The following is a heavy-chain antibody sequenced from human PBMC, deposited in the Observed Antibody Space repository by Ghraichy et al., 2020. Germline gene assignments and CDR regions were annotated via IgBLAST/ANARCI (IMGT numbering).Heavy chain of an antibody. CDR1: GFTFRSYA. V-gene: IGHV3-23*01. D-gene: IGHD1-20*01. Sequence: LSLTCAGSGFTFRSYAMSWVRQAPGQGLEWVASISGTAASTFYADSAKGRFTISRDNSKNTLYLQMDTLRADDTAVYYCAKDRYNWNDLLTWGQGTLVIVSS. CDR2: ISGTAAST. CDR3: AKDRYNWNDLLT. J-gene: IGHJ5*02.